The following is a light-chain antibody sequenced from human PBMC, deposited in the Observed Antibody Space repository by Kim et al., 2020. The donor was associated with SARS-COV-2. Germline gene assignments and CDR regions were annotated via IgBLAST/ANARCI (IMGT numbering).Light chain of an antibody. CDR1: RSVLYNSKSKNY. Sequence: DIVMTQSPDSLAVSLGERATINCKSSRSVLYNSKSKNYLAWYQQKPGQPPKLLIYWASIRESGVPDRFSGSGSGTDFTLTISSLQAEDVAVYFCHQYYGNPLTFGGGTKVDIK. CDR2: WAS. V-gene: IGKV4-1*01. J-gene: IGKJ4*01. CDR3: HQYYGNPLT.